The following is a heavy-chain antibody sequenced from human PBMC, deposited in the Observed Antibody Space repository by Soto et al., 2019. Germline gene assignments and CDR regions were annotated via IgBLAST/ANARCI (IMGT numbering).Heavy chain of an antibody. CDR3: ASPTMTSTCFYYAMDD. CDR2: INPTDSET. V-gene: IGHV5-10-1*01. J-gene: IGHJ6*02. D-gene: IGHD4-17*01. CDR1: GYRLTPYW. Sequence: PGESLKIPCKTSGYRLTPYWISWVRQMPGQGLEYMGKINPTDSETNYSPYFQGHVTCSVDRSTSTAYVRWNSLKASDTAMYYCASPTMTSTCFYYAMDDWGQETTVTVSS.